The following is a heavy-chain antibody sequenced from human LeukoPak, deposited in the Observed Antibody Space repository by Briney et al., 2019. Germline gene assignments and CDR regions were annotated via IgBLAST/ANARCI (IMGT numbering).Heavy chain of an antibody. CDR1: GFTFDDYA. CDR2: ISWNSGSI. V-gene: IGHV3-9*01. D-gene: IGHD3-10*01. J-gene: IGHJ4*02. Sequence: GGSLRLSCAASGFTFDDYAMHWVRQAPGKGLEWVSGISWNSGSIGYADSVKGRFTISRDNAKNSLYLQMNSLRAEDTAVYYCASEDKPRGVIIGDFDYWGQGTLVTVSS. CDR3: ASEDKPRGVIIGDFDY.